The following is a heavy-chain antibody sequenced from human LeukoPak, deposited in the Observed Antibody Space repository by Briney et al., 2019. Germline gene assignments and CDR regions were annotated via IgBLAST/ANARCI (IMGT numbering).Heavy chain of an antibody. V-gene: IGHV1-18*01. D-gene: IGHD3-10*02. J-gene: IGHJ5*02. CDR3: PKVVRGDCHTGNCFPWFEP. Sequence: ASVTVSCKASGYTFISYGITWLRQAPGQGPEWIGWISPNNGKTGSAQNFQGRVTMATDTAKETAYMELTRLRSADTGVYYCPKVVRGDCHTGNCFPWFEPWGPGTLVIVSS. CDR2: ISPNNGKT. CDR1: GYTFISYG.